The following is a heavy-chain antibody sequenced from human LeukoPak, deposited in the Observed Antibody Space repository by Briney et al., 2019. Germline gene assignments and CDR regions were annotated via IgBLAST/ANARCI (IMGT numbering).Heavy chain of an antibody. CDR3: AREDSYYMDV. CDR2: MYHSGSF. J-gene: IGHJ6*03. Sequence: SETLSLTCTVSGYSISSGYYWGWVRQPPGKGLEWIGSMYHSGSFHYNPSLKSRVTISVDTSKNQFSLKLSSVTAADTAVYYCAREDSYYMDVWGKGATVTVSS. CDR1: GYSISSGYY. V-gene: IGHV4-38-2*02.